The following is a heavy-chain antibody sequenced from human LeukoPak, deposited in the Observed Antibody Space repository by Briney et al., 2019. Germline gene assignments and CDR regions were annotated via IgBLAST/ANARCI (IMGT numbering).Heavy chain of an antibody. CDR2: IYTSGST. Sequence: PSETLSLTCTVSGGSISSYYWSWIRQPAGKGLEWIGRIYTSGSTNYNPSLKSRVTISVDTSKNHFSLKVRSVTAADTAVYYCARRFCSGGSCYEASWGQGTLVTVSS. V-gene: IGHV4-4*07. CDR1: GGSISSYY. D-gene: IGHD2-15*01. CDR3: ARRFCSGGSCYEAS. J-gene: IGHJ5*02.